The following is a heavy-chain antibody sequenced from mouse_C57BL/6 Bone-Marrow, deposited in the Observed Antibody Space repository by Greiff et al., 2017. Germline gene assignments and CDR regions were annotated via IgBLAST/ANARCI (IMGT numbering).Heavy chain of an antibody. D-gene: IGHD1-1*01. Sequence: QVQLQQPGPELVKPGASVKLSCKASGYTFTSYWMHWVKQRPGQGLEWIGMIHPNSGSTNYNEKFKSKATLTVDKSSSTAYMQLSSLTSEDSAVYYCARCYGSSYEFAYWGQGTLVTVSA. V-gene: IGHV1-64*01. J-gene: IGHJ3*01. CDR2: IHPNSGST. CDR1: GYTFTSYW. CDR3: ARCYGSSYEFAY.